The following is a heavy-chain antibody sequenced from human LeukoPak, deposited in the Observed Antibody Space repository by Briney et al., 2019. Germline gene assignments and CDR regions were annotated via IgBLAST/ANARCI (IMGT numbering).Heavy chain of an antibody. CDR1: GFTFSSYA. D-gene: IGHD6-19*01. Sequence: PGRSLRLSCAASGFTFSSYAMHWVRQAPGKGLEWVAVISYDGSNKYYADSVKGRFTISRDNSKNTLYLQMNSLRAEDTAVYYCARDLKGYSSGWDYFDYWGQGTLVTVSS. CDR3: ARDLKGYSSGWDYFDY. CDR2: ISYDGSNK. V-gene: IGHV3-30*04. J-gene: IGHJ4*02.